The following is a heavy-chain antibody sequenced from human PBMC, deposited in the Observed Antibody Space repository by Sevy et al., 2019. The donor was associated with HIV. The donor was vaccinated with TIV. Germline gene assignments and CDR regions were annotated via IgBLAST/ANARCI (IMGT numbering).Heavy chain of an antibody. CDR1: GLALSDYY. CDR3: ARDPFHFLRGCF. J-gene: IGHJ4*02. Sequence: GGSLRLSCAASGLALSDYYMAWIRQAPGKGLEWVSYISGGGATIYYADSVKGRFTISRDNAKATLHLQMNSLRVADTAVYFCARDPFHFLRGCFWGQGTQVTVSS. V-gene: IGHV3-11*01. CDR2: ISGGGATI. D-gene: IGHD3-10*01.